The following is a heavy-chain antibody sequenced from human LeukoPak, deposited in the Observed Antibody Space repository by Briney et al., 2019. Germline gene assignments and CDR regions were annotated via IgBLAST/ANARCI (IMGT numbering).Heavy chain of an antibody. CDR3: ARDVYWYFDL. Sequence: GGSLRLSCAASGFTFSSYEMNWVRQAPGKGLEWVSYISSSSDTIYYADSVKGRFTISRDNAKNSLFLQMHSLRAGDTAVFYCARDVYWYFDLWGRGTLVTVSS. V-gene: IGHV3-48*03. CDR1: GFTFSSYE. J-gene: IGHJ2*01. CDR2: ISSSSDTI.